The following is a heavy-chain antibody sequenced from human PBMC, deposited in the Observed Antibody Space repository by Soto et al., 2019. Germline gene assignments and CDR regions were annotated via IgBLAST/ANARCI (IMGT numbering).Heavy chain of an antibody. Sequence: SVKVSCKASGFTFTSSAVQWVRQARGQRLEWIGWIVVGSGNTNYAQKFQERVTITRDMSTSTAYMELSSLRSEDTAVYYCAADGITVTISGAFDIWGQGTMVTVSS. V-gene: IGHV1-58*01. J-gene: IGHJ3*02. CDR1: GFTFTSSA. CDR3: AADGITVTISGAFDI. D-gene: IGHD4-17*01. CDR2: IVVGSGNT.